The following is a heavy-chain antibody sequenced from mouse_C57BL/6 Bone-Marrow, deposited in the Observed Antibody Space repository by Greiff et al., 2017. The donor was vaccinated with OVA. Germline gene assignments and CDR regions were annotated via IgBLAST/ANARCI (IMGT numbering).Heavy chain of an antibody. CDR1: GYTFTDYN. V-gene: IGHV1-18*01. J-gene: IGHJ2*01. Sequence: EVQLQQSGPELVKPGASVKIPCKASGYTFTDYNMDWVKQSHGKSLEWIGDINPNNGGTIYNQKFKGKATLTVAKSSSTAYMEVRSLTSEDTAVYYCARRGTTVRGAFDDWGQGTTLTVSS. CDR3: ARRGTTVRGAFDD. CDR2: INPNNGGT. D-gene: IGHD1-1*01.